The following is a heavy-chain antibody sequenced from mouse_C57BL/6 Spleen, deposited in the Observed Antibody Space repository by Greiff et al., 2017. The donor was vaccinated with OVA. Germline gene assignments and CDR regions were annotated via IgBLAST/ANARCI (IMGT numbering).Heavy chain of an antibody. D-gene: IGHD2-4*01. CDR3: ARGGYDYDEAWFAY. J-gene: IGHJ3*01. V-gene: IGHV1-66*01. Sequence: QVQLQQSGPELVKPGASVKISCKASGYSFTSYYIHWVKQRPGQGLEWIGWIYPGSGNTKYNEKFKGKATLTADTSSSTAYMQLSSLTSEDSAVYYCARGGYDYDEAWFAYWGQGTLVTVSA. CDR2: IYPGSGNT. CDR1: GYSFTSYY.